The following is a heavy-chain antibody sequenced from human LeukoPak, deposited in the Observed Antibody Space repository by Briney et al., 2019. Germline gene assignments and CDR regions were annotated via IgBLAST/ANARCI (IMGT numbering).Heavy chain of an antibody. D-gene: IGHD6-19*01. Sequence: ASVKVSCNASGGTFNSYAISWVRQAPGQGLEWMGRSIPIFGTANYAQKFQGRVTITTDEYTSTAYMELSSLRSEDTAVYYCARDMAVAETGSDYWGQGTLVTVSS. V-gene: IGHV1-69*05. CDR1: GGTFNSYA. J-gene: IGHJ4*02. CDR3: ARDMAVAETGSDY. CDR2: SIPIFGTA.